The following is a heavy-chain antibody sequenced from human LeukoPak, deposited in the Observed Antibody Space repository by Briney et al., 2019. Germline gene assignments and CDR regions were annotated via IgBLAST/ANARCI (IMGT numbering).Heavy chain of an antibody. CDR2: ISSSGSTI. CDR1: GFTFSGYE. V-gene: IGHV3-48*03. J-gene: IGHJ3*02. CDR3: ARNTYYYDSSGSHDAFDI. Sequence: GGSLRLSCAASGFTFSGYEMNWVRQAPGKGLEWVSYISSSGSTIYYADSVKGRFTISRDNAKNSLYLQMNSLRAEDTAVYYCARNTYYYDSSGSHDAFDIWGQGTMVTVSS. D-gene: IGHD3-22*01.